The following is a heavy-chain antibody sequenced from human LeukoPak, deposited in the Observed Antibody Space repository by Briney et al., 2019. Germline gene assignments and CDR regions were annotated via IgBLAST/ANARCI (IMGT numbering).Heavy chain of an antibody. J-gene: IGHJ4*02. CDR2: FSGTGGNT. V-gene: IGHV3-23*01. CDR1: GFTFSSYA. CDR3: AREVGYFDY. Sequence: PGGSLRLSCAASGFTFSSYAMSWVRQAPGKGLEWVSAFSGTGGNTYYADSVKGRFTISRDNSKKTLYLQLNSLRPEDTAVYYCAREVGYFDYWGQGTLVTVSS.